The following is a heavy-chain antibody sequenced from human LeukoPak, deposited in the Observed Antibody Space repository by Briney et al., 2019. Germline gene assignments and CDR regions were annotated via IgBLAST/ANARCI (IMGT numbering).Heavy chain of an antibody. D-gene: IGHD3-10*01. Sequence: SETLSLTCAVYGGSFSGYYWSWIRQPPGKGLEWIGEINHSGSTSYNPSLKSRVTISVDTSKNQFSLKLSSVTAADTAVYYCARAGITMVRGYMDVWGKGTTVTVSS. CDR3: ARAGITMVRGYMDV. CDR1: GGSFSGYY. V-gene: IGHV4-34*01. CDR2: INHSGST. J-gene: IGHJ6*03.